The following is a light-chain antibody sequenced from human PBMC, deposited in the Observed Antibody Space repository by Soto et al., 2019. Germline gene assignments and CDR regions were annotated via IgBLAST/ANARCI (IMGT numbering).Light chain of an antibody. Sequence: GDRVTITCRASQTISSWLAWYQQKAGKAPKLLIYKASALESGVPSRFSGSGSGTEFTLTIRSLQSEDFAVYYCQQYNDWPQTFGQGTKVDIK. V-gene: IGKV1-5*03. CDR1: QTISSW. CDR2: KAS. CDR3: QQYNDWPQT. J-gene: IGKJ1*01.